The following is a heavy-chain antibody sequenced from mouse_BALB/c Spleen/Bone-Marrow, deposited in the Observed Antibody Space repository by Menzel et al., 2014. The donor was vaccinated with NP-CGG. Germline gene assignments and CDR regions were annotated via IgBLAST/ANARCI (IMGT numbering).Heavy chain of an antibody. CDR2: INPDSSTI. CDR3: ARQGYYGKGDY. D-gene: IGHD2-1*01. J-gene: IGHJ2*01. V-gene: IGHV4-1*02. Sequence: EVKLMESGGGLVQPGGSLKLSCAASGFDFXRYWMSWVRQAPGKGLEWIGEINPDSSTINYTPSLKDKFIISRDNAKNTLYLQMSKARSEDTALYYCARQGYYGKGDYWGQGTTLTVSS. CDR1: GFDFXRYW.